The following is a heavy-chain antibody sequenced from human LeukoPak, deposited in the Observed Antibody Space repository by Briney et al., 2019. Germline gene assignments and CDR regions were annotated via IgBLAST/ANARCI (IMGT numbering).Heavy chain of an antibody. Sequence: GGSLRLSCAASGLTFSSHWMHWVRQAPGKGLEWVAVISYDGSNKYYADSVKGRFTISRDNSKNTLYLQMNSLRAEDTAVYYCARDDDYGMDVWGQGTTVTVSS. V-gene: IGHV3-30-3*01. CDR3: ARDDDYGMDV. J-gene: IGHJ6*02. CDR2: ISYDGSNK. CDR1: GLTFSSHW.